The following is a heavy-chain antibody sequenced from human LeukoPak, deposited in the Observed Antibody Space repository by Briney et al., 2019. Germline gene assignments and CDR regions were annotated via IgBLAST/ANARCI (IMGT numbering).Heavy chain of an antibody. CDR3: TRDPGYSYAKDS. D-gene: IGHD5-18*01. J-gene: IGHJ4*02. Sequence: GGSLRLSCAASGFTFSTYSMNWVRQAPGKGLEWISYISHGSTRIFYADSVEGRFTVSRDDAKNALYLQMNSLRVEDTAVYYCTRDPGYSYAKDSWGQGILVTVSS. CDR2: ISHGSTRI. CDR1: GFTFSTYS. V-gene: IGHV3-48*01.